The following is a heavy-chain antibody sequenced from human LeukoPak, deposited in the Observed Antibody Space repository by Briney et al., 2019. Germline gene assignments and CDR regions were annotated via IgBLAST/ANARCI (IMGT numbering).Heavy chain of an antibody. J-gene: IGHJ4*02. CDR3: ARRYILTVYFFPY. CDR1: GGSFSGYY. D-gene: IGHD3-9*01. CDR2: INHSGST. V-gene: IGHV4-34*01. Sequence: SETLSLTCAVYGGSFSGYYWSWIRQPPGKGLEWIGEINHSGSTNYNPSLKGRVTISVDTSKNQFSLKLSSVPAADTAVYYCARRYILTVYFFPYWGQGTLVTVSS.